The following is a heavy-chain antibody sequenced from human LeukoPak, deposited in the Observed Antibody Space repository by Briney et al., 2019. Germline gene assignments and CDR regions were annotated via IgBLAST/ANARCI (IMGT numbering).Heavy chain of an antibody. Sequence: GGSLRLSCAASGFIFSDYYMNWIRQAPGKGLEWVSHINGGGTTKYYADSVRGRFTLSRDNAKNTLYLQMNNLRAEDTAVYYCTRGVFPDVWGTGTTVTVSS. CDR2: INGGGTTK. J-gene: IGHJ6*04. V-gene: IGHV3-11*01. CDR1: GFIFSDYY. CDR3: TRGVFPDV.